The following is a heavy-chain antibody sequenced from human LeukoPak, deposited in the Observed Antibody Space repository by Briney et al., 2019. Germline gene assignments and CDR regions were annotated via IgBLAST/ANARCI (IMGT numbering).Heavy chain of an antibody. CDR1: GYTFTNYD. V-gene: IGHV1-8*01. D-gene: IGHD6-13*01. J-gene: IGHJ4*02. CDR3: ARGLRREQQLLRAFDY. CDR2: MNPNCGNT. Sequence: ASVKVSCKASGYTFTNYDINWVRQASGQGLEWMGWMNPNCGNTGSAQKFQVRVTITSNTSISTAYMELSSLRSEDTAVYYCARGLRREQQLLRAFDYWGQGTPVTVSS.